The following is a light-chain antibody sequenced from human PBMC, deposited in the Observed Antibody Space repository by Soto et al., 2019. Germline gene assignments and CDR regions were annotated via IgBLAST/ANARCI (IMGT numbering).Light chain of an antibody. Sequence: QAVLRPPRSVSGSTWQGAAISYTGSSSNIGAGYDVHWYQQVPGTAPKLLIYGNSNRPSGVPDRFSGSKSGTSASLAITGLQAEDEADYYCQSFGSSLSGYVFGTGTKVTVL. CDR2: GNS. CDR1: SSNIGAGYD. V-gene: IGLV1-40*01. J-gene: IGLJ1*01. CDR3: QSFGSSLSGYV.